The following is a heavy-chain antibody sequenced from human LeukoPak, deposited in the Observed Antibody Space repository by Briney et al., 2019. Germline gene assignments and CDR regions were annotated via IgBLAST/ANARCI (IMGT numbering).Heavy chain of an antibody. CDR1: GYTFTSYG. CDR2: ISAYNGNT. J-gene: IGHJ6*02. CDR3: ARDRPDSSGWYTPLYYYYYGMDV. V-gene: IGHV1-18*01. Sequence: GASVKVSCKASGYTFTSYGISWVRQAPGQGREWMGWISAYNGNTNYAQKLQGRVTMTTDTSTSTAYMELRSLRSDDTAVYYCARDRPDSSGWYTPLYYYYYGMDVWGQGTTVTVSS. D-gene: IGHD6-19*01.